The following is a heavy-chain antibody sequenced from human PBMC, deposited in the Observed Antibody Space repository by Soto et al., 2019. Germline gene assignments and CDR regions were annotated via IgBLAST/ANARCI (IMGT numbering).Heavy chain of an antibody. CDR3: ARTSVNWGSRGLVDY. J-gene: IGHJ4*02. CDR2: LYWDDDK. V-gene: IGHV2-5*02. D-gene: IGHD7-27*01. Sequence: QITLKESGPTLVQPTQTLTLTCTFSGFSLSTSGVGVGWIRQPPGKALEWLAFLYWDDDKRYSPSLKSRLTITKDTSKNQVLLTMTNMDPVDTATYYCARTSVNWGSRGLVDYWGQGTLVTVAS. CDR1: GFSLSTSGVG.